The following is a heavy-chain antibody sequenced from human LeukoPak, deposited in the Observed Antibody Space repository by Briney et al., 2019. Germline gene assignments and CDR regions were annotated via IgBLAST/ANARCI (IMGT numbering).Heavy chain of an antibody. CDR2: IIGSGGST. J-gene: IGHJ5*02. D-gene: IGHD2-2*01. Sequence: GGSLRLSCAASGFTFSSYAMSWVRQAPGKGLEWVSAIIGSGGSTYYADSVKGWFTIPRDNSKNTLYLQRKSLRAEDTAVYYCAKSSWGNLVVPAAREGSWFDPWGQGTLVTVSS. V-gene: IGHV3-23*01. CDR1: GFTFSSYA. CDR3: AKSSWGNLVVPAAREGSWFDP.